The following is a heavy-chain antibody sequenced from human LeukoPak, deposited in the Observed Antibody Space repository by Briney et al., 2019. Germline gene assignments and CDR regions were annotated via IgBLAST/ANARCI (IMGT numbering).Heavy chain of an antibody. V-gene: IGHV1-18*01. CDR3: ARAMVRGLIDYFDY. D-gene: IGHD3-10*01. CDR1: GGTFSSYA. J-gene: IGHJ4*02. CDR2: INPNSGGT. Sequence: ASVKVSCKASGGTFSSYAISWVRQAPGQGLEWMGWINPNSGGTNYAQKLQGRVTMTTDTSTSTAYMELRSLRSDDTAVYYCARAMVRGLIDYFDYWGQGTLVTVSS.